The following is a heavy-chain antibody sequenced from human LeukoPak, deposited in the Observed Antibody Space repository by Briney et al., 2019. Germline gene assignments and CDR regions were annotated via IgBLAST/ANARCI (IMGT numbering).Heavy chain of an antibody. CDR2: ISNDGSNK. CDR1: GITFSTFG. Sequence: GGSLRLSCAASGITFSTFGMHWVRQAPGKGLEWVAVISNDGSNKYYGDSVKGRFTISRDNSKNTLYLQMNSLRAEDTAVYYCAKGRYVMVTAGVDYWGQGTLVTVSS. D-gene: IGHD2-21*02. V-gene: IGHV3-30*18. CDR3: AKGRYVMVTAGVDY. J-gene: IGHJ4*02.